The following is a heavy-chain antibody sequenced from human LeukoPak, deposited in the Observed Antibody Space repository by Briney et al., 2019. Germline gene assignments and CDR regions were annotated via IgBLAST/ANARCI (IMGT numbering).Heavy chain of an antibody. CDR1: GFIFSTYG. Sequence: PGGSLRLSCAATGFIFSTYGMHWVRQAPGKGLEWVAVIWSDGNNSFYADSVKGRFTFSRDNSRNTLSLQMNSLRVDDTAVYYCVKERGPFDAFDIWGQGTMVTVSS. CDR2: IWSDGNNS. J-gene: IGHJ3*02. CDR3: VKERGPFDAFDI. V-gene: IGHV3-33*06.